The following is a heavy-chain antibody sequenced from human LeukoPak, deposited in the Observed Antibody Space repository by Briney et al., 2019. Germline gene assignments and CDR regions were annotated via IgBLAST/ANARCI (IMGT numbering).Heavy chain of an antibody. Sequence: SGTLSPTCTVSGGSISSSSYYWGWIRQPPGKGLEWIGSIYYSGSTYYNPSLKSRVTISVDTSKNQFSLKLSSVTAADTAVYYCAVGRDGYKHIFDYWGQGTLVTVSS. V-gene: IGHV4-39*01. D-gene: IGHD5-24*01. CDR2: IYYSGST. CDR3: AVGRDGYKHIFDY. CDR1: GGSISSSSYY. J-gene: IGHJ4*02.